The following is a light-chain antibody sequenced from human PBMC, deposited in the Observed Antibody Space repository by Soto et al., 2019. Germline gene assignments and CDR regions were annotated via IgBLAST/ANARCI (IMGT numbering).Light chain of an antibody. V-gene: IGKV3-20*01. CDR3: QQYGASPFT. J-gene: IGKJ3*01. CDR1: RHVDINA. CDR2: GAS. Sequence: VVLTQSPATLSLSPGERATLSCRASRHVDINALAWYQQKAGGTPTLLIYGASTRATDIPDRFSATGSGTDFSLTISSVEPEDSAVYYCQQYGASPFTFGPGTRVEIK.